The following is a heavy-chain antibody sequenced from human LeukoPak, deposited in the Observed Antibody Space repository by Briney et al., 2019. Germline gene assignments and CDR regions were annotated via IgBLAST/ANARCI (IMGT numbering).Heavy chain of an antibody. Sequence: ASVKVSCKASGYKFTDDYMHWVRQAPGQGLEFLGWINPDSGFTNYAQKFKGRVTMTRDTSISTAYLEVRSLTSGDTAVYYCAPTAEAYTSWWKVWGQGTLVTVSS. V-gene: IGHV1-2*02. CDR1: GYKFTDDY. CDR3: APTAEAYTSWWKV. J-gene: IGHJ4*02. CDR2: INPDSGFT. D-gene: IGHD3-16*01.